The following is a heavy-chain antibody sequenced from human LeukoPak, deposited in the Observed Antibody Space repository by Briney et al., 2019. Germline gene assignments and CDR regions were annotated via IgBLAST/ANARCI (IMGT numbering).Heavy chain of an antibody. J-gene: IGHJ3*02. CDR2: IIPIFGTA. D-gene: IGHD4-17*01. CDR3: ARARGDYGDYGFVLDI. V-gene: IGHV1-69*13. CDR1: GGTFSSYA. Sequence: SVKVSCTASGGTFSSYAISWVRQAPGQGLEWMGGIIPIFGTANYAQKFQGRVTITADESTSAAYMELSSLRSEDTAVYYCARARGDYGDYGFVLDIWGQGTMVTVSS.